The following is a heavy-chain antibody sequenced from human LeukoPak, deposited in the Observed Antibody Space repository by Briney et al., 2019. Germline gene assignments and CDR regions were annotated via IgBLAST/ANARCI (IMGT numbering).Heavy chain of an antibody. V-gene: IGHV4-34*01. CDR1: GGSFSGYY. D-gene: IGHD2/OR15-2a*01. CDR3: ARGLRVIPD. Sequence: SETLSLTCAVYGGSFSGYYWSWIRQPPGKGLEWIGEINHSGSTNYNPSLKSRVTISVDTSKNQFSLKLSSVTAEDTAVYYCARGLRVIPDWGQGTLVTVSS. CDR2: INHSGST. J-gene: IGHJ4*02.